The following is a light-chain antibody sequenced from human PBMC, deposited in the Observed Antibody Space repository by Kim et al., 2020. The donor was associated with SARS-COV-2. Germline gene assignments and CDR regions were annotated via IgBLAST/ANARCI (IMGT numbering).Light chain of an antibody. CDR2: AAS. CDR1: QSISSH. J-gene: IGKJ3*01. Sequence: ASVGDRVTITSRTTQSISSHLNWDQQEPGRAPKLLISAASTLQGGVPSRFSGSGSETDFTLTISSLQPEDFATYFCQQSYITPFTFGPGTKVDIK. V-gene: IGKV1-39*01. CDR3: QQSYITPFT.